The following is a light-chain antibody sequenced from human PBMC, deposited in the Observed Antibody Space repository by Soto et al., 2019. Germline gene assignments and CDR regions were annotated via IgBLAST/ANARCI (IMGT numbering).Light chain of an antibody. V-gene: IGKV3-15*01. CDR3: QRYNNWHPWT. CDR2: DAS. CDR1: QSVSSN. J-gene: IGKJ1*01. Sequence: EIVMTQSPATLSVSPGERATLSCRASQSVSSNLAWYQQKPGQAPRLLIYDASTRATGIPARFSGSGSGTEFTLTISSLQSEDFAVYYCQRYNNWHPWTFGQGTKVEIK.